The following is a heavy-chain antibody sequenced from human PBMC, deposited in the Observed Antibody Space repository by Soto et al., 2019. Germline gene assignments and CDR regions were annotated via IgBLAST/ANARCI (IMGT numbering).Heavy chain of an antibody. D-gene: IGHD2-21*02. CDR1: GGTFSSYA. Sequence: SVKVSCKASGGTFSSYAISWVRQAPGQGLEWMGGIIPIFGTANYAQKFQGRVTITADKSTSTAYMELSSLRSEDTAVYYCARDPFHIVVVTAIPYGMDVWGQGTTVTVS. CDR3: ARDPFHIVVVTAIPYGMDV. V-gene: IGHV1-69*06. J-gene: IGHJ6*02. CDR2: IIPIFGTA.